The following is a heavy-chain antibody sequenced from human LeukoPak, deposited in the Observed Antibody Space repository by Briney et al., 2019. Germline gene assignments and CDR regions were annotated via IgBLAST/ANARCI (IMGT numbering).Heavy chain of an antibody. CDR3: ARARDYVWGSYRPEYYFDY. J-gene: IGHJ4*02. Sequence: ASVKVSCKASGYTFTGYYMHWVRQAPGQGLEWMGWINPNSGGTNYAQKFQGRVTITADESTSTAYMELSSLRSEDTAVYYCARARDYVWGSYRPEYYFDYWGQGTLVTVSS. D-gene: IGHD3-16*02. CDR1: GYTFTGYY. V-gene: IGHV1-2*02. CDR2: INPNSGGT.